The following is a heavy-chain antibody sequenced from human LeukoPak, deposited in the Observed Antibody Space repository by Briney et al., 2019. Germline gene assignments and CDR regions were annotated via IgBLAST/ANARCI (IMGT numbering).Heavy chain of an antibody. CDR3: AKDLVVVAAIDVPWFDP. J-gene: IGHJ5*02. Sequence: GGSLRLSCAASGFTFSSYGMHWVRQAPGKGLEWVAVISYDGSNKYYADSVKGRFTISRDNSKNTLYLQMNSLRAEDTAVYYCAKDLVVVAAIDVPWFDPWGQGTLVTVSS. D-gene: IGHD2-15*01. V-gene: IGHV3-30*18. CDR1: GFTFSSYG. CDR2: ISYDGSNK.